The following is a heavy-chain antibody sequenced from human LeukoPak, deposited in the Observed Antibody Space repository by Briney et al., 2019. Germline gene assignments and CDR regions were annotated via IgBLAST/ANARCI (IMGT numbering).Heavy chain of an antibody. CDR3: ARDYSTKMATITDI. V-gene: IGHV1-18*01. D-gene: IGHD2/OR15-2a*01. Sequence: ASMKVSCKASGYTFFDYGISWLRQAPGQGLEWVGWVGPYNGNTQYSQKLQGRVILTTDTLTNTAFMELTSLSPDDTAIYYCARDYSTKMATITDIWGQGTLVAVSS. J-gene: IGHJ4*02. CDR2: VGPYNGNT. CDR1: GYTFFDYG.